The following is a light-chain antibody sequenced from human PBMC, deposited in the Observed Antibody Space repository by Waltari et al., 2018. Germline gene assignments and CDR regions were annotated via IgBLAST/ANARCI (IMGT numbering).Light chain of an antibody. Sequence: QSALTQPASVSGSPGQSITISCTGTTRDVGRYNYVSWYQCNPGKAPELTIYEVTNRPSGVSDRFSGSKSGNTASLSISGLQPEDEADYYCSSYTSIKTPYVVFGGGTKVTVL. J-gene: IGLJ2*01. CDR3: SSYTSIKTPYVV. V-gene: IGLV2-14*01. CDR1: TRDVGRYNY. CDR2: EVT.